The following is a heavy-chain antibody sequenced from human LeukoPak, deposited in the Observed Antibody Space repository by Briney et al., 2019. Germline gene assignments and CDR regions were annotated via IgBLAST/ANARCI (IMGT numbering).Heavy chain of an antibody. CDR2: ISSSSSYI. CDR3: ARDYSDWGRDGYNSDYYFDY. Sequence: GRSLRLSCAASGFTFSSYSMNWVRQAPGKGLEWVSSISSSSSYIYYADSVKGRFTISRDNAKNSLYLQMNSLRAEDTAVYYCARDYSDWGRDGYNSDYYFDYWGQGTLVTVSS. V-gene: IGHV3-21*01. D-gene: IGHD5-12*01. CDR1: GFTFSSYS. J-gene: IGHJ4*02.